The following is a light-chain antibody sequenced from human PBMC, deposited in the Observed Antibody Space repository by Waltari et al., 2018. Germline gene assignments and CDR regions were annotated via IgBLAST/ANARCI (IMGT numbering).Light chain of an antibody. V-gene: IGKV3-11*01. J-gene: IGKJ3*01. CDR2: DGS. CDR1: QSVSGY. Sequence: VLTQSPATLSLSPGERATLSCRASQSVSGYFAWYQQKPGQAPRLLIYDGSNRATGIPPRFSGSGSGTDCTLTISSLEPEDFAVYYCQHHNHWPPLFTFGPGTKVVF. CDR3: QHHNHWPPLFT.